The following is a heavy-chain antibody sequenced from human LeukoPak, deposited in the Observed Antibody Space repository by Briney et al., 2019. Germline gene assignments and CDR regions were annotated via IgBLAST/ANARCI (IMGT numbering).Heavy chain of an antibody. J-gene: IGHJ4*02. Sequence: QTLSLTCAISGDSVSSNSAAWDWIRQPPSRGLEWLGRTYYRSKWYNQYAVSVKSRIIINPDTSKNQFSLQLSSVTPEDTAVYYCARDRSTAARDENYFDYWGRGTLVTVSS. V-gene: IGHV6-1*01. CDR3: ARDRSTAARDENYFDY. CDR2: TYYRSKWYN. D-gene: IGHD6-6*01. CDR1: GDSVSSNSAA.